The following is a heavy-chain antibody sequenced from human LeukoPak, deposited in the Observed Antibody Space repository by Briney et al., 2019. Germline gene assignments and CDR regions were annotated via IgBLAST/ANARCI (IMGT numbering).Heavy chain of an antibody. CDR3: ARGPGYGQANFDY. D-gene: IGHD5-18*01. CDR2: INHSGST. J-gene: IGHJ4*02. Sequence: PSETLSLTCAVYGGSFSGYYWSWIRQPPGKGLEWIGEINHSGSTNCNPSLKSRVTISVDTSKNQFSLKLSSVTAADTAVYYCARGPGYGQANFDYWGQGTLVTVSS. CDR1: GGSFSGYY. V-gene: IGHV4-34*01.